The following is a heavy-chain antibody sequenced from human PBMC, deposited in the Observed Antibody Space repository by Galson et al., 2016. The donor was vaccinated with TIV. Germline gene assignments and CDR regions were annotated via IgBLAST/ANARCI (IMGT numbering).Heavy chain of an antibody. CDR1: GLSVSINY. CDR2: MSDGDKT. Sequence: SLRLSCAASGLSVSINYMAWVRQAPGKGLEWVSLMSDGDKTYYADSVKGRFTISRDNSKNTVYLQMNSLRIEDSGVYFCARDRVVDATYYFYYYGMYVWGQGTAVTVSS. D-gene: IGHD3-22*01. CDR3: ARDRVVDATYYFYYYGMYV. J-gene: IGHJ6*02. V-gene: IGHV3-66*02.